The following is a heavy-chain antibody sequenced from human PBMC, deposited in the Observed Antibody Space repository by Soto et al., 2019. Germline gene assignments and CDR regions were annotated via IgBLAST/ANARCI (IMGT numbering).Heavy chain of an antibody. CDR3: ARTDYYDSSGYYYWFDP. V-gene: IGHV1-69*13. Sequence: ASVKVSCKASGYTFTSYGISWVRQAPGQGLEWMGGIIPIFGTANYAQKFQGRVTITADESTSTAYMELSSLRSEDTAVYYCARTDYYDSSGYYYWFDPWGQGTLVTVSS. CDR2: IIPIFGTA. D-gene: IGHD3-22*01. J-gene: IGHJ5*02. CDR1: GYTFTSYG.